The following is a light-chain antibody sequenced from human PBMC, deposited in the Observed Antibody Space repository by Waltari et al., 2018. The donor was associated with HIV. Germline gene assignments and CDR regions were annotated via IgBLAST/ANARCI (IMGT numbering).Light chain of an antibody. V-gene: IGKV3-15*01. J-gene: IGKJ1*01. CDR1: QSISSN. Sequence: EIVMTQSPATLSVSPGQRATVSCWASQSISSNLAWYQQRPGQAPRLLVYDASTRVAGIPARFSASGFATEFTLTISSLQPEDFAVYYCQQYNDWLSWTFGQGTKVEMK. CDR3: QQYNDWLSWT. CDR2: DAS.